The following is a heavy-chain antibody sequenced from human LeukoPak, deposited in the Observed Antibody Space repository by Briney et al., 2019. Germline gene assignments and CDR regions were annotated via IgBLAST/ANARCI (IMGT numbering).Heavy chain of an antibody. V-gene: IGHV1-69*13. CDR1: AGTFSSYD. Sequence: SVKVSCKASAGTFSSYDISWVRQAPGPGLEWMGGIIPILGTANYAQKFQGRVTITADESTSTAYMELSSLRSEDTAVYYCARHGQQLVSRFDYWGQGTLVTVSS. CDR3: ARHGQQLVSRFDY. J-gene: IGHJ4*02. CDR2: IIPILGTA. D-gene: IGHD6-13*01.